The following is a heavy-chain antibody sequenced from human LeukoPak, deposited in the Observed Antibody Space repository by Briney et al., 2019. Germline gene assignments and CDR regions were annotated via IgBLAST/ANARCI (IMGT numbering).Heavy chain of an antibody. CDR3: ADSSSLFRGFLDF. V-gene: IGHV3-23*01. CDR1: GFAFSSYA. CDR2: ITGSDDRT. D-gene: IGHD6-13*01. J-gene: IGHJ4*02. Sequence: GGSLRLSCAASGFAFSSYAVTWVRQAPGKGLEWVSAITGSDDRTNYADSVKGRFTISRDTSKNTVYLQMNSLRAEDTATYYCADSSSLFRGFLDFWGQGTQFTVSS.